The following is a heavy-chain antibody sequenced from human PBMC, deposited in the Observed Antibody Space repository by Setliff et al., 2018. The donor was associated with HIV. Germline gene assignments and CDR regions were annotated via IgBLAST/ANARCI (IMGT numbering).Heavy chain of an antibody. CDR2: ISATAGDT. Sequence: GGSLRLSCVTSGFTFDTFHMNWVRQAPGKGLEWVSAISATAGDTYYADSVKGRFTISRDNSKNTLYLQMNSLRAEDTAVYYCAKNTPSIINYPYYYYMDVWGKGTTVTVSS. V-gene: IGHV3-23*01. CDR1: GFTFDTFH. CDR3: AKNTPSIINYPYYYYMDV. D-gene: IGHD1-7*01. J-gene: IGHJ6*03.